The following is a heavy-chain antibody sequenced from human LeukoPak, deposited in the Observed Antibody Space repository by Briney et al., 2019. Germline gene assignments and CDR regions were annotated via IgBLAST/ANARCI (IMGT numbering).Heavy chain of an antibody. CDR2: IYYSGSI. Sequence: PSETLSLTCTVSGGSISSHYWSWIRQPPGEGLEWIGYIYYSGSINYNPSLKSRVTISVDTSKNQFSLKLSSVTAADTAVYYCARTSWVQSSYYFEYWGQGTLVTVSS. CDR1: GGSISSHY. J-gene: IGHJ4*02. CDR3: ARTSWVQSSYYFEY. V-gene: IGHV4-59*08. D-gene: IGHD5-24*01.